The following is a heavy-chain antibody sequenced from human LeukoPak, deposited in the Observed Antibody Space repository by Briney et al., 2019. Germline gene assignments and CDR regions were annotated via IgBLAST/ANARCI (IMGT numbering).Heavy chain of an antibody. CDR2: IYYSGST. V-gene: IGHV4-59*01. Sequence: PSETLSLTCTVSGGSISSYHWSWIRQPPGKGLEWIGYIYYSGSTNYNPSLKSRVTISVDTSKNQFSLKLSSVTAADTAVYYCARVGASVWHAFDIWGQGTMVTVSS. CDR1: GGSISSYH. CDR3: ARVGASVWHAFDI. J-gene: IGHJ3*02. D-gene: IGHD3-16*01.